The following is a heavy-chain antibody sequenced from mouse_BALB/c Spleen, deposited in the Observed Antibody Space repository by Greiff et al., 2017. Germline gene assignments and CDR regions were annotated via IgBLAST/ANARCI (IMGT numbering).Heavy chain of an antibody. CDR3: ASRDGGFAY. CDR2: ISSGGSYT. J-gene: IGHJ3*01. V-gene: IGHV5-6*02. Sequence: EVMLVESGGDLVKPGGSLKLSCAASGFTFSSYGMSWVRQTPDKRLEWVATISSGGSYTYYPDSVKGRFTISRDNAKNTLYLQMSSLKSEDTAMYYCASRDGGFAYWGQGTLVTVSA. CDR1: GFTFSSYG.